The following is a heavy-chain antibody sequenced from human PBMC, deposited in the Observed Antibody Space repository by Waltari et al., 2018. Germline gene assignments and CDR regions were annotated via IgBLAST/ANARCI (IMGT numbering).Heavy chain of an antibody. D-gene: IGHD2-2*01. CDR3: ARDWIPLQVVPAAPIDY. J-gene: IGHJ4*02. V-gene: IGHV3-30-3*01. Sequence: GKGLEWVAVISYDGSNKYYADSVKGRFTISRDNSKNTLYLQMNSLRAEDTAVYYCARDWIPLQVVPAAPIDYWGQGTLVTVSS. CDR2: ISYDGSNK.